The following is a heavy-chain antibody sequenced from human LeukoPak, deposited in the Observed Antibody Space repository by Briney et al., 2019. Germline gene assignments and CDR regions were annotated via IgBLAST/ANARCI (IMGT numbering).Heavy chain of an antibody. CDR3: ARDCCCSSTSCYVRGLDYYYGMDV. CDR1: GYTFTSYG. CDR2: ISAYNGNT. Sequence: ASVKVSCKASGYTFTSYGIRWVRQAPGQGLEWMGWISAYNGNTNYAQKLQGRVTMTTDTSTSTAYMELRSLRSDDTAVYYCARDCCCSSTSCYVRGLDYYYGMDVWGQGTTVTVSS. V-gene: IGHV1-18*01. J-gene: IGHJ6*02. D-gene: IGHD2-2*01.